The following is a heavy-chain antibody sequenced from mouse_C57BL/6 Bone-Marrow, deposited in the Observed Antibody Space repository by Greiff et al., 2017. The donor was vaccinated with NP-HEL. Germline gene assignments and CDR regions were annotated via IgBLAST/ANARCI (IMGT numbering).Heavy chain of an antibody. CDR1: GFTFSSYG. V-gene: IGHV5-6*01. CDR3: ARLHYDGYYPLFDY. J-gene: IGHJ2*01. D-gene: IGHD2-3*01. Sequence: EVQLVESGGDLVKPGGSLKLSCAASGFTFSSYGMSWVRQTPDKRLEWVATISSGGSYTYYPDSVKGRFTISRDNAKNTLYLQMSSLKSEDTAMYYCARLHYDGYYPLFDYWGQGTTLTVSS. CDR2: ISSGGSYT.